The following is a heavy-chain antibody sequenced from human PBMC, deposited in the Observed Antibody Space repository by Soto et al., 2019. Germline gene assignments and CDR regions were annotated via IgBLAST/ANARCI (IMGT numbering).Heavy chain of an antibody. Sequence: VQLVESGGGLVQPGGSLRLSCEASGFTFSAYWMGWVRQAPGTGLQWVATIKTDGSEKYYVDSVTARFTISRDNDKNSLYLQLNTLRAEDTGVYYCARPVRGSPEDVWGQGTTVTVSS. CDR3: ARPVRGSPEDV. CDR1: GFTFSAYW. CDR2: IKTDGSEK. D-gene: IGHD3-16*01. V-gene: IGHV3-7*05. J-gene: IGHJ6*02.